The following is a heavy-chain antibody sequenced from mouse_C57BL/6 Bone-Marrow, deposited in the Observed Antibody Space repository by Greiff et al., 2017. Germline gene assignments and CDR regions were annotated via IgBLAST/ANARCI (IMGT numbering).Heavy chain of an antibody. CDR2: INPYNGGT. CDR1: GYTFTDYY. V-gene: IGHV1-19*01. J-gene: IGHJ2*01. D-gene: IGHD2-4*01. Sequence: EVQLVESGPVLVKPGASVTMSCKASGYTFTDYYMNWVKQSHGKSLEWIGVINPYNGGTSYNPKFKGKATLTVDKSSSTAYMELNSLTSEDSAVYYCARGLRRAYYFDYWGQGTTLTVSS. CDR3: ARGLRRAYYFDY.